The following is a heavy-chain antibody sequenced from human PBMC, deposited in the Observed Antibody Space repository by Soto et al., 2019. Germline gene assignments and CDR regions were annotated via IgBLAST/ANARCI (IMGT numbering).Heavy chain of an antibody. D-gene: IGHD3-22*01. CDR3: ARSMIVTTLNWFDP. J-gene: IGHJ5*02. CDR1: GFTFSSYG. CDR2: IWYDGSNK. V-gene: IGHV3-33*01. Sequence: GGSLRLSCAASGFTFSSYGMHWVRQAPGKGLEWVAVIWYDGSNKYYADSVKGRFTISRDNSKNTLYLQMNSLRAEDTAVYYCARSMIVTTLNWFDPWGQGTLVTVSS.